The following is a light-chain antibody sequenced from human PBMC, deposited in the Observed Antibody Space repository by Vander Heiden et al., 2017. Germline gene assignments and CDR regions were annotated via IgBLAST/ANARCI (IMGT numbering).Light chain of an antibody. V-gene: IGLV1-40*01. Sequence: QSALTQPPSVSGAPGQRATISCTGSSSNIGADYDVHWYQQLPGTAPKLLISGNTNRPSGVPDRFSGSKSGTSASLAITGLQAEDEADYYCQSYDSSLSGWVFGGGTKLTVL. CDR1: SSNIGADYD. CDR3: QSYDSSLSGWV. J-gene: IGLJ3*02. CDR2: GNT.